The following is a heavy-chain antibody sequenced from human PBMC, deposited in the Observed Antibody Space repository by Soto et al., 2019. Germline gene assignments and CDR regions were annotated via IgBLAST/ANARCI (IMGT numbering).Heavy chain of an antibody. CDR2: IIPIFGTA. CDR1: GGTFSSYA. Sequence: QVQLVQSGAEVKKPGSSVKVSCKASGGTFSSYAISWVRQAPGQGLEWMGGIIPIFGTANYAQKFQGRVTITAVESTSTAYMELRSLRSEDTAVYYCAREGASGSHIGSWGQGTLVTVSS. CDR3: AREGASGSHIGS. J-gene: IGHJ4*02. D-gene: IGHD3-22*01. V-gene: IGHV1-69*01.